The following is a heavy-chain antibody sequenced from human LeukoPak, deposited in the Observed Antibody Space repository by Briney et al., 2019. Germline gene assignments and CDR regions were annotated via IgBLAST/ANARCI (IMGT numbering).Heavy chain of an antibody. Sequence: SGPTLVKPTETLTLTCTFSGFSLSTSGMCVSWIRQLPGKALEWLARIDWDDDRYYTTSLKTRLTISKDTSKNQVVLTMTNMDPVDTATYYCARVIAVAGGGAFDHWGQGALVTVSS. CDR3: ARVIAVAGGGAFDH. J-gene: IGHJ5*02. V-gene: IGHV2-70*11. CDR2: IDWDDDR. D-gene: IGHD6-19*01. CDR1: GFSLSTSGMC.